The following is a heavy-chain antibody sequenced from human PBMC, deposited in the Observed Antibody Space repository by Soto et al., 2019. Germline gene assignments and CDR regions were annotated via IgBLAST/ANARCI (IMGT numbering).Heavy chain of an antibody. CDR1: GYSFTNYG. J-gene: IGHJ4*02. D-gene: IGHD4-17*01. CDR2: VSGYNGDT. CDR3: ARDSTVTTNYFDS. V-gene: IGHV1-18*01. Sequence: ASVKVSCKASGYSFTNYGISWVRQAPGQGLEWMGWVSGYNGDTKSAQKLHDRVTMTTDTSTSTAYMELRSLTSDDTAVYYCARDSTVTTNYFDSWGQGTLVTVSS.